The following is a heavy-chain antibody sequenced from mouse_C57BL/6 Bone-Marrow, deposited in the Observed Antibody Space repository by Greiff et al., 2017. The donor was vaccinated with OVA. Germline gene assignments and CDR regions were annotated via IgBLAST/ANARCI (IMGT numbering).Heavy chain of an antibody. CDR1: GYTFTSYW. J-gene: IGHJ1*03. Sequence: QVQLQQPGAELVKPGASVKLSCKASGYTFTSYWIQWVKQRPGQGLEWIGEIDPSDSYTNYNQKFKGKATLTVDKSSSTAYMQLSSLTSEDAAVYFCAREDEWCVGVWGRGTAVTVS. V-gene: IGHV1-50*01. CDR3: AREDEWCVGV. D-gene: IGHD1-3*01. CDR2: IDPSDSYT.